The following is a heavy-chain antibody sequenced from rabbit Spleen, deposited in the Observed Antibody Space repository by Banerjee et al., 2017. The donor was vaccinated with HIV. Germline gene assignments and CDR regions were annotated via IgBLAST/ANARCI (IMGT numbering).Heavy chain of an antibody. CDR2: INTVTGTA. J-gene: IGHJ6*01. CDR3: ARDTGSSFSSYGMAR. Sequence: QSLEESGGDLVKPGASLPLTCTASGFTLSNYYVGWVRQAPGKGLEWIACINTVTGTAVYASWAKGRFTFSKTSSTTVTLQMTSLTVADTATYFCARDTGSSFSSYGMARWGPGPWSPS. D-gene: IGHD8-1*01. V-gene: IGHV1S40*01. CDR1: GFTLSNYY.